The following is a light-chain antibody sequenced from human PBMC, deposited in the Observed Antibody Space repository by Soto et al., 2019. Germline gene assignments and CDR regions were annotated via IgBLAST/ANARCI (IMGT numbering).Light chain of an antibody. V-gene: IGLV1-51*02. Sequence: QSVLTQPPSVSAAPGQKVTISCSGSSSNIGNDYVAWYLQVPGTAPKLLMYENDKRPSGIPDRFSGSKSGTSATLAITGLQTGDEADYYGATWDSTLTVGVFGGGTKLTVL. CDR3: ATWDSTLTVGV. CDR2: END. CDR1: SSNIGNDY. J-gene: IGLJ3*02.